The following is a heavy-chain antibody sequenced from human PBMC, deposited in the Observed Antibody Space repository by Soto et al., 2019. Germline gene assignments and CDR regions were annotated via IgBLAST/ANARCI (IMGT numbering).Heavy chain of an antibody. J-gene: IGHJ4*02. CDR1: GFTFSSIA. D-gene: IGHD6-13*01. Sequence: EVQLLESGGGLVQPGGSLRLSCAASGFTFSSIAMSWVRQAPGKGLEWVSAISGSGANTYYEDSVMGRFTISRDTSKNTLYLQMNKLRAEDTGIYYGAMTQILGGGQQVGWGQGTLVTVSS. CDR2: ISGSGANT. V-gene: IGHV3-23*01. CDR3: AMTQILGGGQQVG.